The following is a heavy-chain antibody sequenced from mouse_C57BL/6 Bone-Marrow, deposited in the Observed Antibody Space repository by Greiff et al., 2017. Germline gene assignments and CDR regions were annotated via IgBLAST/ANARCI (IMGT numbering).Heavy chain of an antibody. D-gene: IGHD1-1*01. V-gene: IGHV1-55*01. Sequence: VQLQQPGAELVKPGASVKMSCKASGYTFTSYWITWVKQRPGQGLEWIGDIYPGSGSTNYNEKFKSKAPLTVDTSSSTAYMQLSSLTSEDSAVYCCARSVYYFGYFDVWGTGTTVTVSS. CDR1: GYTFTSYW. J-gene: IGHJ1*03. CDR3: ARSVYYFGYFDV. CDR2: IYPGSGST.